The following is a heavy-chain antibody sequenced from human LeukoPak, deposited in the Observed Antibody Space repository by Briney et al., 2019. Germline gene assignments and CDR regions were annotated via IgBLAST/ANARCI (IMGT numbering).Heavy chain of an antibody. CDR3: TKDNGYGSRYPEYFDY. D-gene: IGHD5-12*01. CDR1: GFTFDGYS. J-gene: IGHJ4*02. V-gene: IGHV3-43*01. Sequence: PGGSLRLSCAASGFTFDGYSMHWVRQAPGKGLEWVSLISWNGGDTYYADSVKGRFTISRDNSKNSLYLQMNSLRSEDTALYYCTKDNGYGSRYPEYFDYWGLGTLVTVSS. CDR2: ISWNGGDT.